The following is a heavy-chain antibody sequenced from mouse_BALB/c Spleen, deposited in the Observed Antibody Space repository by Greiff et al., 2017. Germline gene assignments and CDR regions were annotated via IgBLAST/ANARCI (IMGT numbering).Heavy chain of an antibody. D-gene: IGHD2-10*02. V-gene: IGHV5-12-2*01. CDR3: ARQGGRGMYYAMDY. CDR2: ISNGGGST. J-gene: IGHJ4*01. CDR1: GFTFSSYT. Sequence: DVMLVESGGGLVQPGGSLKLSCAASGFTFSSYTMSWVRQTPEKRLEWVAYISNGGGSTYYPDTVKGRFTISRDNAKNTLYLQMSSLKSEDTAMYYCARQGGRGMYYAMDYWGQGTSVTVSS.